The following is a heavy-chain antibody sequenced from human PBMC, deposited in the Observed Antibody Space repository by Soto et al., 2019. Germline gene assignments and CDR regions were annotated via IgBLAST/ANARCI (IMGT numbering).Heavy chain of an antibody. CDR1: GVSISSSSYY. CDR2: IYYSGST. Sequence: SETLSLTCTVSGVSISSSSYYWGWIRQPPGKGLEWIGSIYYSGSTYYNPSLKSRVTISVDTSKNQFSLKLSSVTAADTAVYYCARQSSLLWFGESFYYYYGMDVWGQGTTVTVSS. D-gene: IGHD3-10*01. V-gene: IGHV4-39*01. CDR3: ARQSSLLWFGESFYYYYGMDV. J-gene: IGHJ6*02.